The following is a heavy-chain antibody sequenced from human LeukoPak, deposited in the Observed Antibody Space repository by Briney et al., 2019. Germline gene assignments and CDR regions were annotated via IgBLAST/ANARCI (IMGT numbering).Heavy chain of an antibody. CDR1: GYSFTSYW. D-gene: IGHD2-2*01. CDR3: ARVIGYCSSTSCAGGGVRWFDP. Sequence: GESLKISCKGSGYSFTSYWIGWVRQMPGKGLEWMGIIYPGDSDTRYSPSFQGQVTISADKSISTAYLQWSSLKASDTAMYSCARVIGYCSSTSCAGGGVRWFDPWGQGTLVTVSS. V-gene: IGHV5-51*01. CDR2: IYPGDSDT. J-gene: IGHJ5*02.